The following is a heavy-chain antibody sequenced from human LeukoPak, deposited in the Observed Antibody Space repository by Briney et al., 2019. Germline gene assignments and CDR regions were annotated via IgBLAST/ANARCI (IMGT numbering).Heavy chain of an antibody. CDR3: ARADIVGAIFVGLDP. V-gene: IGHV4-61*01. Sequence: PSETLSLTCTVSGYSISSGYYWGWIRQPPGKGLEWIGYIYYSGSTNYNPSLKSRVTISVDTSKNQFSLKLSSVTAADTAVYYCARADIVGAIFVGLDPWGQGTLVTVSS. CDR1: GYSISSGYY. J-gene: IGHJ5*02. CDR2: IYYSGST. D-gene: IGHD1-26*01.